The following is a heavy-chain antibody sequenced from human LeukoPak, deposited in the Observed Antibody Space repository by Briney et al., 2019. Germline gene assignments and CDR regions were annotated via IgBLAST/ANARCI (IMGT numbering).Heavy chain of an antibody. CDR1: GGSFSGYY. CDR3: ARRAGSSGYFYYFDY. Sequence: PSETLSLTFAVYGGSFSGYYWSWIRQPPGKGLEWIGEINHSGSTNYNPSLKSRVTISLDTSKNQISLKLTSVTAADTAVYYCARRAGSSGYFYYFDYWGQGTLVTVAS. D-gene: IGHD3-22*01. CDR2: INHSGST. J-gene: IGHJ4*02. V-gene: IGHV4-34*01.